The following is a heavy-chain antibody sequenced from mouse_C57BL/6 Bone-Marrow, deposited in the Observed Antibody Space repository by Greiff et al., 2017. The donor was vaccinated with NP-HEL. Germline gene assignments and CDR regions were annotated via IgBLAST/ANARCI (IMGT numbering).Heavy chain of an antibody. CDR2: INPDSSTI. CDR3: ARIPPSFYAMDY. Sequence: EVKLLESGGGLVQPGGSLKLSCAASGIDFSRYWMSWVRRAPGKGLEWIGEINPDSSTINYAPSLKDKFIISRDNAKNTLYLQMSKVRSEDTALYYCARIPPSFYAMDYWGQGTSVTVSS. CDR1: GIDFSRYW. J-gene: IGHJ4*01. D-gene: IGHD1-1*01. V-gene: IGHV4-1*01.